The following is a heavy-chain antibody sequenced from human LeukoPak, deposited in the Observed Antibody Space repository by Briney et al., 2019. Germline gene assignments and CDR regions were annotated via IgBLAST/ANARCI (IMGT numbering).Heavy chain of an antibody. CDR3: ARGRSSSWANWFDP. J-gene: IGHJ5*02. D-gene: IGHD6-13*01. CDR2: MNPNSGNT. Sequence: GASVKVSCKASGYTFTSYGINWVRQATGQGLEWMGWMNPNSGNTGYAQKFQGRVTMTRNTSISTAYMELSSLRPEDTAVYYCARGRSSSWANWFDPWGQGTLVTISS. CDR1: GYTFTSYG. V-gene: IGHV1-8*01.